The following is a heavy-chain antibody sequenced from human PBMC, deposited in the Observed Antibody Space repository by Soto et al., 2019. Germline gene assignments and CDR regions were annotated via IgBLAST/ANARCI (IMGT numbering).Heavy chain of an antibody. J-gene: IGHJ3*02. D-gene: IGHD2-2*02. CDR1: GYTFTSYG. CDR3: ASSLLLYGPDAIDI. Sequence: ASVKVSFKASGYTFTSYGISWVRQAPGQGLEWMGWISAYNGNTNYAQKLQGRVTMTTDTSTSTAYMELRSLRSDDTAVYYCASSLLLYGPDAIDIWGQGTMVTVSS. CDR2: ISAYNGNT. V-gene: IGHV1-18*01.